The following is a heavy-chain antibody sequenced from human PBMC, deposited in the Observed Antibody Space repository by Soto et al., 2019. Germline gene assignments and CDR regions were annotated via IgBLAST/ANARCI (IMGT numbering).Heavy chain of an antibody. CDR2: IDPSDSYT. CDR3: ARHVPYGEAYY. Sequence: EVQLVQSGAEVKKPGESLRISCKGSGYSFTSYWISWVRQMPGKGLEWMGRIDPSDSYTNSSPSFQGHVTISADKSISTADLQWSSLKAADAAMDYCARHVPYGEAYYWGQGTLVSVSS. D-gene: IGHD4-17*01. CDR1: GYSFTSYW. V-gene: IGHV5-10-1*01. J-gene: IGHJ4*02.